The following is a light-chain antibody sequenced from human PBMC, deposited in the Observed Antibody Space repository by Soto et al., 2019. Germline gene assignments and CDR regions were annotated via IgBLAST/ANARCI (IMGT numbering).Light chain of an antibody. J-gene: IGLJ1*01. V-gene: IGLV1-44*01. CDR2: SNN. CDR3: AAWDDSLSGYV. CDR1: SSNIGGNA. Sequence: QSVLTQSPSASGTPGQRVVISCSGSSSNIGGNAVNWYQQLPGTTPKLLIYSNNQRPSGVPDRFSGSKSGTSASLAISGLQSEDEADYYCAAWDDSLSGYVFGTGTKVTVL.